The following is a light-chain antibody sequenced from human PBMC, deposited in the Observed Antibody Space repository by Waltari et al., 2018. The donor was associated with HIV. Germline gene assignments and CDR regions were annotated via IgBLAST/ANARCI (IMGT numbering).Light chain of an antibody. Sequence: QSVLTQQPSASGTPGQRVTISCSGSSSNIGTNTVNWYQQLPGTAPKLLIYTSNQRPSGVPDRFSGSKSGTSASLAISGLQSEDEADYYCAAWDDSLNGNVFGPGTKVTVL. CDR1: SSNIGTNT. V-gene: IGLV1-44*01. CDR3: AAWDDSLNGNV. CDR2: TSN. J-gene: IGLJ1*01.